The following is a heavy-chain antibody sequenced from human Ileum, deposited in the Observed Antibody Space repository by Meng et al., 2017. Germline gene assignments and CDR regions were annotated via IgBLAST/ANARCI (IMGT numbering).Heavy chain of an antibody. J-gene: IGHJ4*02. CDR3: ARDQGTDYFDY. V-gene: IGHV3-33*01. CDR1: GVTFSTYG. D-gene: IGHD1-14*01. Sequence: GGSLRLSCVASGVTFSTYGIHWVRQAPGKGLEWVAVIWFHGGNKYYGESVKGRFTISRDNSKNTVYVQVTSLRGDDTGVYYCARDQGTDYFDYWGQGTLDTVS. CDR2: IWFHGGNK.